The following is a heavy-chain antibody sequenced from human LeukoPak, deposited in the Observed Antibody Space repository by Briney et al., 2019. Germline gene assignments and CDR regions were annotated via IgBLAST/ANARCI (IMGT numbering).Heavy chain of an antibody. CDR1: GFTFSTYW. CDR2: INQDGSEK. J-gene: IGHJ4*02. CDR3: AKDSIGYSSGWYYFDY. V-gene: IGHV3-7*03. D-gene: IGHD6-19*01. Sequence: SGGSLRLSCAAPGFTFSTYWMTWFRQAPGKGLEWVANINQDGSEKYYMESVKGRFTISRDNAKSSLYLQMNSLRAEDTALYYCAKDSIGYSSGWYYFDYWGQGTLVTVSS.